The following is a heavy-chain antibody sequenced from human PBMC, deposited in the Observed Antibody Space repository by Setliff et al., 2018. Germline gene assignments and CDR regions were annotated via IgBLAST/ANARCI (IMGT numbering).Heavy chain of an antibody. CDR1: GGSVTESF. CDR3: ARGPDLTAVGATYFYGMDV. D-gene: IGHD6-19*01. CDR2: MIVSGGA. Sequence: SETLSLTCTVSGGSVTESFGSWIRQPAGRGLEWIGRMIVSGGADYNPSLKSRVTMSVDSPNNKFSLNLSSVSAADTAVYYCARGPDLTAVGATYFYGMDVWGQGATVTVSS. J-gene: IGHJ6*02. V-gene: IGHV4-4*07.